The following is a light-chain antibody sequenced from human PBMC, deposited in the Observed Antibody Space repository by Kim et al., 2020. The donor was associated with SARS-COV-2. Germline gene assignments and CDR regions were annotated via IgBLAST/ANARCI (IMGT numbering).Light chain of an antibody. CDR2: CAS. V-gene: IGKV3-15*01. Sequence: PRAKATLSFRARQSVCSTLAWYQQKPGQAPKLLTYCASTSATVIPAMFRGRGSGTEFTLTISSLQSQDFAVYLCQKYNNCPPGYFLGQGTNLYI. CDR3: QKYNNCPPGYF. CDR1: QSVCST. J-gene: IGKJ2*01.